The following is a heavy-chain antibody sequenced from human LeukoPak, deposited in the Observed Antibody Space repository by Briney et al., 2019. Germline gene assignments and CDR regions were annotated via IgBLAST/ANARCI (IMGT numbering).Heavy chain of an antibody. Sequence: PSETLSLTCSVSGGSISPYYWSWIRQPPGKGLEWIGYIYYSGCTNYNPSLKSRVTISVDTSKNQFSLKLSSVTAADTAVYYCARDSYDTSGYFLVWGQGTLVTVSS. D-gene: IGHD3-22*01. CDR2: IYYSGCT. CDR1: GGSISPYY. CDR3: ARDSYDTSGYFLV. J-gene: IGHJ4*02. V-gene: IGHV4-59*01.